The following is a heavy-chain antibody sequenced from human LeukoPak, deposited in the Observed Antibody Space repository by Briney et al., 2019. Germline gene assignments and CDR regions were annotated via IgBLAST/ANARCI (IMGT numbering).Heavy chain of an antibody. Sequence: SETLSLTCAVYGESFSGYYWSWIRQPPGKGLEWIGEINHSGSTNYNPSLKSRVTISVDTSKNQFSLKLSSVTAADTAVYYCARGEYSSSSVNYWGQGTLVTVSS. J-gene: IGHJ4*02. CDR1: GESFSGYY. V-gene: IGHV4-34*01. CDR2: INHSGST. CDR3: ARGEYSSSSVNY. D-gene: IGHD6-6*01.